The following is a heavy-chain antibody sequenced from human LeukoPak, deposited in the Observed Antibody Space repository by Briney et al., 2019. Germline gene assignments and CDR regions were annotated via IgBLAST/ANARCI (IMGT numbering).Heavy chain of an antibody. Sequence: SETLSLTCTVSDYSISSGYYWDWIRQPPGKGLEWIGSIHRSGSTYYNPSLKSRVTISVDTSKNQFSLKLRSVTAADTALYYCARGYTISAFDYWGQGTLVTISA. CDR2: IHRSGST. CDR1: DYSISSGYY. D-gene: IGHD2-2*02. CDR3: ARGYTISAFDY. V-gene: IGHV4-38-2*02. J-gene: IGHJ4*02.